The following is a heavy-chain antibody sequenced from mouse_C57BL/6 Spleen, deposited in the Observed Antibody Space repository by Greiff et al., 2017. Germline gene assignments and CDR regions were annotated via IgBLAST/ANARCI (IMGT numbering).Heavy chain of an antibody. D-gene: IGHD1-1*01. CDR3: ARAYYGSSYNYAMDY. CDR1: GFTFSDYG. CDR2: ISSGSSTI. Sequence: EVMLVESGGGLVKPGGSLKLSCAASGFTFSDYGMHWVRQAPEKGLEWVAYISSGSSTIYYADTVKGRFTISRDNAKNNLFLQMTSLRSEDTAMYYCARAYYGSSYNYAMDYWGQGTSVTFSS. V-gene: IGHV5-17*01. J-gene: IGHJ4*01.